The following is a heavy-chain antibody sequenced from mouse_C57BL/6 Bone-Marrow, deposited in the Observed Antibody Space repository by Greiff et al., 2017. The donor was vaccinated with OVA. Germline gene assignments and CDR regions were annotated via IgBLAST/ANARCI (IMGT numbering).Heavy chain of an antibody. V-gene: IGHV5-2*01. J-gene: IGHJ2*01. CDR3: ARHPSYYGSTYFDY. CDR2: INSDGGST. D-gene: IGHD1-1*01. CDR1: EYEFPSHD. Sequence: EVQLQQSGGGLVQPGESLTLSCESNEYEFPSHDMSWVRKTPEKRLELVAAINSDGGSTYYPDTMERRFIISRDNTKKTLYLQMSSLRSADTALYYCARHPSYYGSTYFDYWGQGTTLTVSS.